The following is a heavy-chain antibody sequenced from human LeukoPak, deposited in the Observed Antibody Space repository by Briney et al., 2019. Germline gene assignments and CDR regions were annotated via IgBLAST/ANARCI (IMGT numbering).Heavy chain of an antibody. CDR3: ARGAAIAAAGNAFDI. D-gene: IGHD6-13*01. V-gene: IGHV3-21*01. CDR1: GFTVSTNY. CDR2: ISSGSSYI. Sequence: GGSQRLSCAASGFTVSTNYMSWVRQARGRGLEWVSSISSGSSYIYYADSVKGRFTISRDNAKNSLYLQMNSLRAEDTAVYYCARGAAIAAAGNAFDIWGQGTMVTVSS. J-gene: IGHJ3*02.